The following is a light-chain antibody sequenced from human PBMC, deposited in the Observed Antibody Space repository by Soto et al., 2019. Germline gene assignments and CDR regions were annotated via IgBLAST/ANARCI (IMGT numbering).Light chain of an antibody. CDR2: GAS. J-gene: IGKJ1*01. V-gene: IGKV3-20*01. Sequence: ENVLTQSPGTLSLSPGERATLSCRASQSVSSRYLAWYQQKSGQAPRLLIDGASSRATGIPDRFSGSGSGTDFTLTISRLEPEDFAVYYCQQYGSPWTFGQGTKVEIK. CDR3: QQYGSPWT. CDR1: QSVSSRY.